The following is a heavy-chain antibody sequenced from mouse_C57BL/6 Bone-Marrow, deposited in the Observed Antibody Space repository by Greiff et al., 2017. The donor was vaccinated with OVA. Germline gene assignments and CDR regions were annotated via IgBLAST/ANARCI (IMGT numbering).Heavy chain of an antibody. D-gene: IGHD2-4*01. Sequence: VQLQQSGAELVKPGASVKISCKASGYAFSSYWMNWVKQRPGKGLEWIGQIYPGDGDTNYNGKFKGKATLTADKSSSTAYMQLSSLTSEDSAVYFCARRDRLRYYFDYWGQGTTLTVSS. J-gene: IGHJ2*01. CDR3: ARRDRLRYYFDY. CDR1: GYAFSSYW. CDR2: IYPGDGDT. V-gene: IGHV1-80*01.